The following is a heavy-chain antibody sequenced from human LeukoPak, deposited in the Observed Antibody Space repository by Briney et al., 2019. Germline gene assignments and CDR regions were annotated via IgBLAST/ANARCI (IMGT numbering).Heavy chain of an antibody. V-gene: IGHV3-30-3*02. Sequence: PGGSLRLSCAASGLTFSTYSMHWVRQAPGKGLEWVAVISSDGSNEYYADSVKGRFTISRDNSKNTVFLQMNNLRLEDTAVYHCSTGGSSGWSDFWGQGTLVTVSS. CDR2: ISSDGSNE. CDR3: STGGSSGWSDF. CDR1: GLTFSTYS. D-gene: IGHD6-19*01. J-gene: IGHJ4*02.